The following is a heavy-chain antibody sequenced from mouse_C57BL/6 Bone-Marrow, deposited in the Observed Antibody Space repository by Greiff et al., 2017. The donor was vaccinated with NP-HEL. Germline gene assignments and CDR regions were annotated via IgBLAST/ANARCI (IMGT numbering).Heavy chain of an antibody. V-gene: IGHV5-4*01. Sequence: EVKLVESGGGLVKPGGSLKLSCAASGFTFSSYAMSWVRQTPEKRLEWVATISDGGSYTYYPDYVKGRFTISRDNAKNNLYLQMSHLKSEDTAMYDCAREWDYDGEDYWGQGTSVTVSS. CDR2: ISDGGSYT. CDR3: AREWDYDGEDY. D-gene: IGHD2-4*01. J-gene: IGHJ4*01. CDR1: GFTFSSYA.